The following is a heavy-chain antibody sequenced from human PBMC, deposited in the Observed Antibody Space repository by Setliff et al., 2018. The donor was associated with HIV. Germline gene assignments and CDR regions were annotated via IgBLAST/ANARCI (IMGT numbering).Heavy chain of an antibody. Sequence: GGSLRLSCAASGFNFSSYAIHCVRQAPGRGLEWVAVISFDGKSKYYADSVRGRFTISRDDSKNTLYLQMNSLRAEDTAMYYCARDKAVNSWSGYYTPTYMDVWGKGTMVTVSS. CDR3: ARDKAVNSWSGYYTPTYMDV. CDR2: ISFDGKSK. V-gene: IGHV3-30*14. CDR1: GFNFSSYA. J-gene: IGHJ6*03. D-gene: IGHD3-3*01.